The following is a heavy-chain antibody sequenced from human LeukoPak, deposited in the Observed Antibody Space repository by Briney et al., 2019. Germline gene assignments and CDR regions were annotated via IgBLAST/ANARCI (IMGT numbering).Heavy chain of an antibody. D-gene: IGHD5-18*01. Sequence: GSLRLSCAASGFTFSSYSMNWVRQAPGKGLEWVSSISSSTTYMDYSDSVRGRFTISRDNAENSLYLQMNSLRAEDTAVYYCARGVFGYDFDYWGQGTLVTVSS. V-gene: IGHV3-21*01. CDR1: GFTFSSYS. CDR2: ISSSTTYM. CDR3: ARGVFGYDFDY. J-gene: IGHJ4*02.